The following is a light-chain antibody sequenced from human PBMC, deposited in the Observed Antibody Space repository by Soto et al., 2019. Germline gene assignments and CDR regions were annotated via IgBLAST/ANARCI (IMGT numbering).Light chain of an antibody. Sequence: AIQMTQSPSSLSVSVGDRITITCRASQDIRNDLGWYQQKPGKAPKLLIYGTSNLQSGVPSRFSGSGSGTDFTLTISSLQPEDFATYYYLQDYIYPYTFGQGTKLEIK. CDR1: QDIRND. CDR3: LQDYIYPYT. V-gene: IGKV1-6*01. CDR2: GTS. J-gene: IGKJ2*01.